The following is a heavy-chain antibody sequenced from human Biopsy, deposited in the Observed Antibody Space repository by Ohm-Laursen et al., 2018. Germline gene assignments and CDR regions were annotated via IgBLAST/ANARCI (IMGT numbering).Heavy chain of an antibody. V-gene: IGHV3-9*01. J-gene: IGHJ6*02. CDR1: GFAFDDYA. D-gene: IGHD4-17*01. CDR2: ISWNSDDI. Sequence: SLRLSCTASGFAFDDYAMHWVRQVPGKGLEWVSGISWNSDDIGYADSVKGRFTISRDNARNALHLQMNSLRTEDTALYYCAKDLGLNYSDRFLFYYGMDVWGRGTTVTVSS. CDR3: AKDLGLNYSDRFLFYYGMDV.